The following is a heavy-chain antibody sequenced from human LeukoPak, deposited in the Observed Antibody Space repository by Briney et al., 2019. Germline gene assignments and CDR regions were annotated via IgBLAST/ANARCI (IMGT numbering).Heavy chain of an antibody. Sequence: PSETLSLTCTVSGDSISSSDYYWGWVRQPPGKGLEWIGSISYSGTAYYNPSLKSRVTMSVDTSKSQFALKLSSVTAADTAMYYCARHLSYSGNSAWGYWGQGTLVTVSS. CDR1: GDSISSSDYY. CDR2: ISYSGTA. J-gene: IGHJ4*02. D-gene: IGHD4-11*01. V-gene: IGHV4-39*01. CDR3: ARHLSYSGNSAWGY.